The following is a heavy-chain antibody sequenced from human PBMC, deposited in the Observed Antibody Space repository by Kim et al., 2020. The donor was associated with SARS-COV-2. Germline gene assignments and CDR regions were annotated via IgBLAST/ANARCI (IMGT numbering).Heavy chain of an antibody. J-gene: IGHJ4*02. Sequence: FQGGVTMTRDTSTSTVYMELSSLRAEDTAVYYCARLGYWRGGSCPGLFDYWGQGTLVTVSS. D-gene: IGHD2-15*01. V-gene: IGHV1-46*01. CDR3: ARLGYWRGGSCPGLFDY.